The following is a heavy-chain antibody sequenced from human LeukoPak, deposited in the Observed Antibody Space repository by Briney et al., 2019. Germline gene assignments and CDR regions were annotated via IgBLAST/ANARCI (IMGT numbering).Heavy chain of an antibody. J-gene: IGHJ6*04. CDR3: ARDHCSSTSCQDYGMDV. D-gene: IGHD2-2*01. V-gene: IGHV4-61*01. Sequence: SETLSLTCTVSGGSISSSNFYWGWIRQPPGKGLEWIGYIYYSGSTNYNPSLKSRVTISVDTSKNQFSLKLSSVTAADTAVYYCARDHCSSTSCQDYGMDVWGKGTTVTVSS. CDR2: IYYSGST. CDR1: GGSISSSNFY.